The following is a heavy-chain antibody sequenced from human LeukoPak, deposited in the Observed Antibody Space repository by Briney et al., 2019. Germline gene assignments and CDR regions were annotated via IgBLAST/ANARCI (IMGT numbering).Heavy chain of an antibody. CDR2: IFPSGGEI. J-gene: IGHJ4*02. CDR1: GFTFSTFA. Sequence: GGSLRLSCEASGFTFSTFAMIWVRQPPGKGLEWVSSIFPSGGEIHYADSVRGRFIISRDNAKDSLYLQMNSLRVEDTAVYYCLRGDRRDYWGQGTLVTVSS. CDR3: LRGDRRDY. V-gene: IGHV3-21*06.